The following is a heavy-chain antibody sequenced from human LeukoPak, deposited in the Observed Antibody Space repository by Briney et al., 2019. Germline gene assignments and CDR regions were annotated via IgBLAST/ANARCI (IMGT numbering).Heavy chain of an antibody. CDR2: IYHSGNT. J-gene: IGHJ4*02. V-gene: IGHV4-39*07. CDR1: GGSISSSSYY. Sequence: PSETLSLTCTVSGGSISSSSYYWGWIRQPPGKGLEWIGEIYHSGNTNYNPSLKSRVTILEDKSKNQFSLKLSSVTAADTAVYYCARLSLKVLEWSPTKGKETHYFDYWGQGTLVTVSS. CDR3: ARLSLKVLEWSPTKGKETHYFDY. D-gene: IGHD3-3*01.